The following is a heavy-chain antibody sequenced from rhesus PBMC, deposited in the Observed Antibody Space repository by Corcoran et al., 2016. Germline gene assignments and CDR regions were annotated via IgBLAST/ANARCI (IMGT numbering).Heavy chain of an antibody. CDR1: GGSISSNY. J-gene: IGHJ4*01. CDR3: ARDDIAAAFDY. Sequence: QLQLQESGPGLVKPSETLSLTCAVSGGSISSNYWNWICQPPGKGLEWIGRISGSGGSTDYNPSIKSRVTISTDTSKNKFSRKLSYVTAADTAVYYCARDDIAAAFDYWGQGVLVTVSS. D-gene: IGHD6-25*01. V-gene: IGHV4-173*01. CDR2: ISGSGGST.